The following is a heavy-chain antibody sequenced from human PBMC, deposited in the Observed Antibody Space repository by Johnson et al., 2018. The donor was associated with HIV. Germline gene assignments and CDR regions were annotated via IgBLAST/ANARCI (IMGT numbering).Heavy chain of an antibody. CDR3: ATFGGGSFHAFDI. Sequence: VQLVESGGGLVRPGGSLRLSCAASGFSFRSYWMSWVRQAPGKGLEWVANIKQDGSEKYYVDSLKGRFTISRDNAKNSLYLQMNSLRAEDTAVYYCATFGGGSFHAFDIWGQGTMVTVSS. CDR1: GFSFRSYW. CDR2: IKQDGSEK. J-gene: IGHJ3*02. V-gene: IGHV3-7*03. D-gene: IGHD1-26*01.